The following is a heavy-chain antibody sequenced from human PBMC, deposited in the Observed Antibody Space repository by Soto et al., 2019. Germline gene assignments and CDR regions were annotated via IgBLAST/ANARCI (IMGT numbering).Heavy chain of an antibody. CDR3: TRHGERDIAARPDYYYCMDV. V-gene: IGHV3-73*01. CDR1: GFTFSGSA. J-gene: IGHJ6*02. CDR2: IRSKANSYAT. Sequence: GGSLRLSCAASGFTFSGSAMHWVRQASGKGLEWVGRIRSKANSYATAYAASVKGRFTISRDDSKNTAYLQMNSLKTEDTAVYYCTRHGERDIAARPDYYYCMDVWGQGTTVTVSS. D-gene: IGHD6-6*01.